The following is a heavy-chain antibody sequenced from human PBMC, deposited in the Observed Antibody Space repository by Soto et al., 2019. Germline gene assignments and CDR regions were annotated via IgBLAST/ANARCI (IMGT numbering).Heavy chain of an antibody. CDR1: GYTFSSSS. Sequence: QVQLVQSGAQVKKPGASVKVSCKASGYTFSSSSISWVRQAPGQGLECMGWISVYNGNTNYAQTLQGRVTMSTDPSTGPAYMELRSLSSDDTAVYYCARNASGGFDSWGQGTLVTVSS. CDR2: ISVYNGNT. J-gene: IGHJ4*02. CDR3: ARNASGGFDS. D-gene: IGHD3-16*01. V-gene: IGHV1-18*01.